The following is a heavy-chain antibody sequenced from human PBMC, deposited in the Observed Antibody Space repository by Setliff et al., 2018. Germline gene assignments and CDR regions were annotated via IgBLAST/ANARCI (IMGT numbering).Heavy chain of an antibody. CDR1: GFTVRSYY. J-gene: IGHJ6*02. V-gene: IGHV3-66*01. D-gene: IGHD5-12*01. CDR3: AGCGYGQYYAMDV. CDR2: IYTGGST. Sequence: LRLSCAASGFTVRSYYMTWVRQAPGKGLEWVSVIYTGGSTYYADSVKGRFTISRDDSNNTLYPQMTSLRAEDTAVYYCAGCGYGQYYAMDVWGQGTTVTVSS.